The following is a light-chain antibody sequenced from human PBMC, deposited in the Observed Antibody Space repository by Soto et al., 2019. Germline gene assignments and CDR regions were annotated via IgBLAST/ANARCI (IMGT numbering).Light chain of an antibody. CDR2: ASY. Sequence: EIELTQSPDPLSLSPGERATLSCRASQSIGSSLAWYPPKPGQAPRLLIYASYNRATGIPARVSGSGAGTDFTLTISSLEPEDFAVYYCQRRTNWPDTCGQGTRLEIK. J-gene: IGKJ5*01. CDR1: QSIGSS. V-gene: IGKV3-11*01. CDR3: QRRTNWPDT.